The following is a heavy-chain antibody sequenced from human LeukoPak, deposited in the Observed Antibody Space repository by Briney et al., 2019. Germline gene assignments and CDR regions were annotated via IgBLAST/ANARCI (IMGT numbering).Heavy chain of an antibody. CDR1: GYTLTELS. CDR2: FDPEDGET. J-gene: IGHJ5*02. Sequence: ASVKVSCKVSGYTLTELSMHWVRQAPGKGLEWMGGFDPEDGETIYAQKFQGRVTMTEDTSTDTAYMELSSLRSEDTAVYYCATLGTVTTEVDWFDPWGQGNLVTVSS. D-gene: IGHD4-17*01. CDR3: ATLGTVTTEVDWFDP. V-gene: IGHV1-24*01.